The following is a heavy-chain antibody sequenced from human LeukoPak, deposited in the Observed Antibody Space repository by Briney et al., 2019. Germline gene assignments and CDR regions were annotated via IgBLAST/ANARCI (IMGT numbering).Heavy chain of an antibody. V-gene: IGHV3-21*01. Sequence: GGSLRLSCAASGFTFSSYSMNWVRQAPGKGLEWVSSISSSSSYIYYADSVKGRFTISRDNVKNSLYLQMNSLRAEDTAVYYCARDSRGVRGAPDYWGQGTLVTVSS. CDR1: GFTFSSYS. D-gene: IGHD3-10*01. CDR3: ARDSRGVRGAPDY. CDR2: ISSSSSYI. J-gene: IGHJ4*02.